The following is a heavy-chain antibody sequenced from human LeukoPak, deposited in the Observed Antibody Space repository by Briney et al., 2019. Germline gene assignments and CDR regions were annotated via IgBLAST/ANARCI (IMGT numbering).Heavy chain of an antibody. CDR3: ARAVQPAGPWFDP. J-gene: IGHJ5*02. D-gene: IGHD6-25*01. CDR1: GGSISSGDYY. V-gene: IGHV4-30-4*08. Sequence: SSQTLSLTCTVSGGSISSGDYYWRWIRQPPGKGLEWIGYIYYSGSTYYNPSLQSRVTISVDTSKNQFSLKLSSVTAADTAVYYCARAVQPAGPWFDPWGQGTLVTVSS. CDR2: IYYSGST.